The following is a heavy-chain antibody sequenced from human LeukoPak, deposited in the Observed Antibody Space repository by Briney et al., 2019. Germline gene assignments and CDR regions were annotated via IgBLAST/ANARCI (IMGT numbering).Heavy chain of an antibody. D-gene: IGHD6-19*01. CDR2: IYYSGST. CDR1: GGSISSSSYY. V-gene: IGHV4-39*07. Sequence: PSETLSLTCTVSGGSISSSSYYWGWIRQPPGKGLEWIGSIYYSGSTYYNPSLKSRVTISVDTSKNQFSLKLSSVTAADTAVYYCAREVAVAGKPPSYDYWGQGILVTVSS. J-gene: IGHJ4*02. CDR3: AREVAVAGKPPSYDY.